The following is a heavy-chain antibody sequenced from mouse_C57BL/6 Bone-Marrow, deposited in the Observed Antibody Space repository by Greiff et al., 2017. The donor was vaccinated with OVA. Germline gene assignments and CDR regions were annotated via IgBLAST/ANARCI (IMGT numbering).Heavy chain of an antibody. J-gene: IGHJ4*01. CDR2: ISYDGSN. CDR3: ARGLITTVVAPHYYAMDY. Sequence: VQLKESGPGLVKPSQSLSLTCSVTGYSITSGYYWNWIRQFPGNKLEWMGYISYDGSNNYNPSLKNRISITRDTSKNQFFLKLNSVTTEDTATYYCARGLITTVVAPHYYAMDYWGQGTSVTVSS. V-gene: IGHV3-6*01. D-gene: IGHD1-1*01. CDR1: GYSITSGYY.